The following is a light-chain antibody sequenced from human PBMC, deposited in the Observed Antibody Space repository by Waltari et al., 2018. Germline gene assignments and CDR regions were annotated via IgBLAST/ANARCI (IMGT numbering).Light chain of an antibody. CDR3: VLYMGSGSYWV. CDR2: STN. J-gene: IGLJ3*02. V-gene: IGLV8-61*01. CDR1: SGSVSTSYF. Sequence: TVVTQEPSFSVSPGGTVTLTCGLSSGSVSTSYFPSWYQQTPGQAPRTLIYSTNTRSSGVPDRFSGSILGNKAALTITGAQADDESDYYCVLYMGSGSYWVFGGGTKLTVL.